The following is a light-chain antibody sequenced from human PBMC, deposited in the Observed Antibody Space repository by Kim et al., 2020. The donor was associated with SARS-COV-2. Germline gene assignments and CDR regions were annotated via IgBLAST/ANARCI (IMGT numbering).Light chain of an antibody. CDR1: QDINNY. Sequence: ASVGDRVTITCQASQDINNYLIWYQQKPGQAPKLLIYDASILETGVPSRFSGSVSGTDFTFTINSLQPEDIATYYCQHYDSLPITFGQVTRLEIK. CDR3: QHYDSLPIT. J-gene: IGKJ5*01. V-gene: IGKV1-33*01. CDR2: DAS.